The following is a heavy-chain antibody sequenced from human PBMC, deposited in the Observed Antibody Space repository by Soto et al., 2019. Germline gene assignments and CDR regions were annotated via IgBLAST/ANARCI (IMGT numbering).Heavy chain of an antibody. D-gene: IGHD2-15*01. CDR2: IDLTGSPT. CDR3: AKDRFSDGIYSSDY. J-gene: IGHJ4*02. CDR1: GFSFSDFS. Sequence: EVQLLESGGDLVQPGGSLRLSCAASGFSFSDFSMNWFRQAPGKGLEWVSFIDLTGSPTYYGDSVKGRFTVSKDISKNTVYLQMNSLRVEDTAIYYCAKDRFSDGIYSSDYWGRGVRVTVSS. V-gene: IGHV3-23*05.